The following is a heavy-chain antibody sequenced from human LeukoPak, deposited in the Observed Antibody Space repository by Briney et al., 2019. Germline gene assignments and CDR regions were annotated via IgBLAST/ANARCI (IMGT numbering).Heavy chain of an antibody. D-gene: IGHD6-6*01. J-gene: IGHJ4*02. V-gene: IGHV4-4*09. Sequence: SETLSLTCTVSGDSISSYYWSWIRQPPGKGLEWIGYIYTSGGTNYIPSLKGRVTISIDTSKNQFSLKLSSVTAADSAVYYCARLTRLSTSPDRYYLDYWGQGTLVTVSA. CDR1: GDSISSYY. CDR2: IYTSGGT. CDR3: ARLTRLSTSPDRYYLDY.